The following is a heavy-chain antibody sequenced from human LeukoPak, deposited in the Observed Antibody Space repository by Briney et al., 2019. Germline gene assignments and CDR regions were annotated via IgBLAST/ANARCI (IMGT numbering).Heavy chain of an antibody. Sequence: GGSLRLSCAASGFTFSSYAMSWVRQAPGRGLEWVSASSGSGGSTYYADSVKGRFTISRDNSKNTLYLQMNSLRAEDTAVYYCARDPLGFGYCSSTSCRPEYFQHWGQGTLVTVSS. J-gene: IGHJ1*01. D-gene: IGHD2-2*01. CDR1: GFTFSSYA. V-gene: IGHV3-23*01. CDR2: SSGSGGST. CDR3: ARDPLGFGYCSSTSCRPEYFQH.